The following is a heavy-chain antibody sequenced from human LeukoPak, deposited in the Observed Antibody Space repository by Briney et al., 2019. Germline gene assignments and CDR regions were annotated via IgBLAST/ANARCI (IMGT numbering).Heavy chain of an antibody. CDR2: IYHSETT. V-gene: IGHV4-39*01. CDR3: GRPNPDSSGYYGSFDP. CDR1: GVSISSSSDY. D-gene: IGHD3-22*01. Sequence: PPETLSLTCSVSGVSISSSSDYWGWVRQPPGKGLEWIGSIYHSETTYYNPSLKSRVIISVDTSKNQFSLKLNSVTAADTAVYYCGRPNPDSSGYYGSFDPWGQGILVTVSS. J-gene: IGHJ5*02.